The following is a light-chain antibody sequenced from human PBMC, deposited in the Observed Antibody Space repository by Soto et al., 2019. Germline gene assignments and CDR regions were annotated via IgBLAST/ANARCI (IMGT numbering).Light chain of an antibody. J-gene: IGKJ2*01. Sequence: IVLTQSPATLSVSPGERATLSCRASQAVGSNLAWYQQRPGQAPRLLIYDASTRATGIPHRFSGGGSGTEFTLTISSLQSDDFAVYYCKHSNKWPHMPAFGAGNKLAIK. CDR2: DAS. CDR1: QAVGSN. CDR3: KHSNKWPHMPA. V-gene: IGKV3-15*01.